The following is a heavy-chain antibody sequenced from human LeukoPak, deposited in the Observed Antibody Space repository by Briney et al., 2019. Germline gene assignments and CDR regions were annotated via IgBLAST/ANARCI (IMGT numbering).Heavy chain of an antibody. J-gene: IGHJ5*02. V-gene: IGHV4-38-2*02. D-gene: IGHD6-19*01. CDR3: ARGNPGYSSGWSRNCFDP. CDR1: GYSISSGYY. CDR2: IYHSGST. Sequence: SETLSLTCTVSGYSISSGYYWGWIRQPPGKGREWSGSIYHSGSTYYNPSLKSRVTISVGTSKNQFSLKPSSVTAADTAVYYCARGNPGYSSGWSRNCFDPWGHGTLVTVSS.